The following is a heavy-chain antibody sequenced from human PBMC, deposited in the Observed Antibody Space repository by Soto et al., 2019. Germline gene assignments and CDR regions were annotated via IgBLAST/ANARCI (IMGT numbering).Heavy chain of an antibody. D-gene: IGHD3-16*01. J-gene: IGHJ4*02. CDR3: AGSVGGGFDS. CDR2: VYIGGNT. V-gene: IGHV3-66*01. CDR1: GFTVSSNY. Sequence: EVQLVESGGGWVQPGGSLRLSCAAAGFTVSSNYISWVRQAPGKGLEWVSVVYIGGNTYYAESVEDRFTISRDNFQNMLYLQLNSLRAEDTAVYYCAGSVGGGFDSWGQGTMVTVSS.